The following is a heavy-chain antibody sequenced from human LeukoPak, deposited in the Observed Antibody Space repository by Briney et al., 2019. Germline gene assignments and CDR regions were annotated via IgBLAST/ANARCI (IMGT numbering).Heavy chain of an antibody. V-gene: IGHV3-48*03. CDR3: ARDGVLLWFGEPASAFDI. CDR1: GFTFSSYE. J-gene: IGHJ3*02. D-gene: IGHD3-10*01. Sequence: GGSLRLSCAASGFTFSSYEMNWVRQAPGKGLEWVSNISSSGSTIYYADSVKGRFTISRDNAKNSLYLQMNSLRAEDTAVYYCARDGVLLWFGEPASAFDIWGQGTMVTVSS. CDR2: ISSSGSTI.